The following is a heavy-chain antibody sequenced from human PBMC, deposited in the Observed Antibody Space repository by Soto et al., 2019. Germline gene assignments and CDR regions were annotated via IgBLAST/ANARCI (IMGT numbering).Heavy chain of an antibody. J-gene: IGHJ4*02. D-gene: IGHD3-9*01. V-gene: IGHV4-59*08. CDR1: AGSISTFY. Sequence: SETLCLTCTVSAGSISTFYWSWIRQPPGKGLEWIGFMYYSGGTTNSNPSLKSRVTISGDTSKHQFSLKLTSVTAADTAVYYYARHSDLTDWRHAYWSQGSFDTVSS. CDR2: MYYSGGTT. CDR3: ARHSDLTDWRHAY.